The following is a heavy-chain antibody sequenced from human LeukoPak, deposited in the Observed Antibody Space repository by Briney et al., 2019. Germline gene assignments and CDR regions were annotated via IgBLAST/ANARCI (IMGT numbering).Heavy chain of an antibody. V-gene: IGHV1-3*01. CDR3: ASPDSSYGGFDY. CDR2: INAGNGNT. Sequence: ASVKVSCKASGGTFTSYDINWVRQAPGQRLEWMGWINAGNGNTKYSQKFQGRVTITRDTSASTAYMELSSLRSEDTAVYYCASPDSSYGGFDYWGQGTLVTVSS. J-gene: IGHJ4*02. D-gene: IGHD3-22*01. CDR1: GGTFTSYD.